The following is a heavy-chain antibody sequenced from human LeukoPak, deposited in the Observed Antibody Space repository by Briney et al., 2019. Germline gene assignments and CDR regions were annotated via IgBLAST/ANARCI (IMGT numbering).Heavy chain of an antibody. D-gene: IGHD3-10*01. J-gene: IGHJ6*03. CDR2: FIPLLGAA. Sequence: SVKLSCKXSGGTFSNYAFSWVRQTPRQGLEWMGGFIPLLGAANYAQEFKGRVTITADESTSTAYMQLSSLRSEDTAVYFCARVITIGQPPYYYYMDVWGKGTTVTVSS. V-gene: IGHV1-69*13. CDR3: ARVITIGQPPYYYYMDV. CDR1: GGTFSNYA.